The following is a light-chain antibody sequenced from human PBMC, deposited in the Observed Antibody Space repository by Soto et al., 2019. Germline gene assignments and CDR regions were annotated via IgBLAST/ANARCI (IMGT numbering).Light chain of an antibody. CDR2: EVT. Sequence: QSALTQPPSASGSPGQSVTISCTGTSSDVGGSDYVSWYQQDPGKAPKLIIYEVTNRPAGVPDRFSGSKSGNTASLTVSGLQADDESYYYCPSFARGDNPHVLFGGGTKLTVL. CDR1: SSDVGGSDY. V-gene: IGLV2-8*01. J-gene: IGLJ2*01. CDR3: PSFARGDNPHVL.